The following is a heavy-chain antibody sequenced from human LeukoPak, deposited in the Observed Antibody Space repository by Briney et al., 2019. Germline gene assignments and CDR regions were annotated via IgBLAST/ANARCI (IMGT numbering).Heavy chain of an antibody. CDR2: IIPIFGIA. J-gene: IGHJ5*02. Sequence: SVKVSCKASGGTFSSYAISWVRQAPGQGLECMGRIIPIFGIANYAQKFQRRVTITADKSTSTAYMELSSLRCEDTDVYYFEREQTPMTTVTINWFDPWGQGTLVTVSS. CDR1: GGTFSSYA. CDR3: EREQTPMTTVTINWFDP. V-gene: IGHV1-69*04. D-gene: IGHD4-11*01.